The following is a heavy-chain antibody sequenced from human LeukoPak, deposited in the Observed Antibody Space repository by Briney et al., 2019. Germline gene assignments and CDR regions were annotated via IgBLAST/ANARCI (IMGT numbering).Heavy chain of an antibody. CDR2: INPNSGGT. CDR3: AREAGSRGCITY. D-gene: IGHD6-19*01. V-gene: IGHV1-2*02. CDR1: GSTFTGYN. J-gene: IGHJ4*02. Sequence: GASVKVSCKASGSTFTGYNIHWVRQAPGQGLEWMGWINPNSGGTNYAQRFQGRVAMTRDTSISTAYMELSRLTSDDTALYYCAREAGSRGCITYWGQGNLITVSS.